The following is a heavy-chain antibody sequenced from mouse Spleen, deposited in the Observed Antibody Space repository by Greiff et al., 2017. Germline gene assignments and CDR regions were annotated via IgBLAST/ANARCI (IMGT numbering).Heavy chain of an antibody. CDR2: IYPGDGDT. J-gene: IGHJ3*01. CDR1: GYAFSSSW. V-gene: IGHV1-82*01. D-gene: IGHD2-1*01. Sequence: VQLQQSGPELVKPGASVKISCKASGYAFSSSWMNWVKQRPGKGLEWIGRIYPGDGDTNYNGKFKGKATLTADKSSSTAYMQLSSLTSEDSAVYFCARGNGNYGSAYWGQGTLVTVSA. CDR3: ARGNGNYGSAY.